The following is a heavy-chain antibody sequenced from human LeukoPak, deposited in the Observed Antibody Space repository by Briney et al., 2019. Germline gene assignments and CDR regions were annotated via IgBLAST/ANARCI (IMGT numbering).Heavy chain of an antibody. CDR2: IYYSGST. CDR3: ARVRGLDWLLSKAYFDY. D-gene: IGHD3-9*01. V-gene: IGHV4-59*01. J-gene: IGHJ4*02. Sequence: PSETLSLTCTVSGGSISSYYWSWIRQPPGKGLEWIGYIYYSGSTNYNPSLKSRVTISVDTSKNQFSLKLSSVTAADTAVYYCARVRGLDWLLSKAYFDYWGQGTLVTVSS. CDR1: GGSISSYY.